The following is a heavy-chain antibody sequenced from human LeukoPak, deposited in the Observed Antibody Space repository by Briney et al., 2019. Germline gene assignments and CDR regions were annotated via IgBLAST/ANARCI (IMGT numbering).Heavy chain of an antibody. V-gene: IGHV4-59*08. J-gene: IGHJ4*02. Sequence: SETLSLTCTVSGGSISSYYWSWIRQPPGKGLEWIGYIYYSGSTNYNPSLKSRVTISVDTSKNQFSLKLSSVTAADTAVYYCAISSGSYFNFDYWGQGTLVTVSA. CDR1: GGSISSYY. CDR3: AISSGSYFNFDY. D-gene: IGHD1-26*01. CDR2: IYYSGST.